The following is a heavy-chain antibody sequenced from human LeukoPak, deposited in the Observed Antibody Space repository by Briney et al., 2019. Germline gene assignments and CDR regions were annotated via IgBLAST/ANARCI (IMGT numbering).Heavy chain of an antibody. V-gene: IGHV1-69*13. CDR3: ASGLSSSCGFDY. CDR2: IIPIFCTA. D-gene: IGHD6-13*01. J-gene: IGHJ4*02. CDR1: GGTFSNYA. Sequence: WASVKVSCKASGGTFSNYAIRWVRQAPGQGLEWVGGIIPIFCTANFPQKFQGRVTITADESTSTAYMELSSLRSEDTAVYYCASGLSSSCGFDYWGQGTLVTVSS.